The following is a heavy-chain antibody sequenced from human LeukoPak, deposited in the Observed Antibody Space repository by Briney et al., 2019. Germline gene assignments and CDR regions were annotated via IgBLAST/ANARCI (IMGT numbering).Heavy chain of an antibody. J-gene: IGHJ5*02. Sequence: PGGSLRLSCAASGFTFSDYYMSWIRQAPGKGLEWVSYISSSGSTIYYADSVKGRFTISRDNAKNSLYLQMNSLRAEDTAVYYCARDQLLWFGELEAGNWFDPWGQGTLVTVSS. V-gene: IGHV3-11*04. D-gene: IGHD3-10*01. CDR3: ARDQLLWFGELEAGNWFDP. CDR1: GFTFSDYY. CDR2: ISSSGSTI.